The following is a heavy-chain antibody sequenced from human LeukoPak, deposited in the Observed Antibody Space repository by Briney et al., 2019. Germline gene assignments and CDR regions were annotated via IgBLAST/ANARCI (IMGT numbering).Heavy chain of an antibody. D-gene: IGHD3-10*01. CDR1: GFTFTSYD. Sequence: ASVKVSCKASGFTFTSYDINWVRQAPGQGLEWMGWMNPNSGNTRYAQKVQGRITMTRDTSISTAYMELSSLRSEDTAVYYCVRGPTLVRGVIMPDSVGGMDVWGQGTTVTVSS. CDR3: VRGPTLVRGVIMPDSVGGMDV. CDR2: MNPNSGNT. J-gene: IGHJ6*02. V-gene: IGHV1-8*01.